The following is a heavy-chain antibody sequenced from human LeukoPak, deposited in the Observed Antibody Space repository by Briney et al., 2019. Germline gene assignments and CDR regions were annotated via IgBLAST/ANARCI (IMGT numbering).Heavy chain of an antibody. J-gene: IGHJ4*02. CDR3: ARDKSGTTQGDSDY. CDR2: IDPSGGSR. V-gene: IGHV1-46*01. CDR1: GYTFTRYY. D-gene: IGHD1-1*01. Sequence: ASVKVSCKASGYTFTRYYIHWVRQAPGQGLEWMGIIDPSGGSRSYAQKFQGRVTITRDTSTSTVYMELSSLRSEDTAVYYCARDKSGTTQGDSDYRGQGTLVTVSS.